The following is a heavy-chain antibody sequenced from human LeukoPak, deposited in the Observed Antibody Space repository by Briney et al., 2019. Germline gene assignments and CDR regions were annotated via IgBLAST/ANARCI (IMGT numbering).Heavy chain of an antibody. D-gene: IGHD5-24*01. Sequence: SETLSLTCTVSGGSISSSSYYWGWIRQPPGKGLEWIGSTYYSGSTYYNPSLKSRVTISVDTSKNQFSLKLSSVTAADTAVYYCARDSRRDGYNLDYWGRGTLVTVSS. CDR1: GGSISSSSYY. J-gene: IGHJ4*02. V-gene: IGHV4-39*02. CDR2: TYYSGST. CDR3: ARDSRRDGYNLDY.